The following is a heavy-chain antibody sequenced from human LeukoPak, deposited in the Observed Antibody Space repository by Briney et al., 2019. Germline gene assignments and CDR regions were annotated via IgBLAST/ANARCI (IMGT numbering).Heavy chain of an antibody. D-gene: IGHD2-2*01. CDR3: ARDGSGCSSTSCLFDY. V-gene: IGHV4-34*01. CDR1: GGSFSGYY. Sequence: SETLSLTSAVYGGSFSGYYWSWIRQPPGKGLEWIGEINHSGSTNYNPSLKSRVTISVDTSKNQFSLKLSSVTAADTAVYYCARDGSGCSSTSCLFDYWGQGTLVTVSS. CDR2: INHSGST. J-gene: IGHJ4*02.